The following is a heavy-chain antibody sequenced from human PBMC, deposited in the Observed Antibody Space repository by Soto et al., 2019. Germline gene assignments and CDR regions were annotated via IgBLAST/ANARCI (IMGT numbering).Heavy chain of an antibody. D-gene: IGHD4-17*01. CDR2: ISGSGGST. J-gene: IGHJ4*02. CDR1: GFTFSSYA. Sequence: HPGGSLRLSCAASGFTFSSYAMSWVRQAPGKGLEWVSAISGSGGSTYYADSVKGRFTISRDNSKNTLYLQMNSLRAEDTAVYYCARDRDYGDYEGYWGQGTLVTVSS. CDR3: ARDRDYGDYEGY. V-gene: IGHV3-23*01.